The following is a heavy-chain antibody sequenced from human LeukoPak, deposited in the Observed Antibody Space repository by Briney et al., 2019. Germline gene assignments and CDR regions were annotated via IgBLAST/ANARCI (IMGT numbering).Heavy chain of an antibody. J-gene: IGHJ6*02. CDR2: IRSHRGNT. Sequence: ASVKVSCKASGYILVNYGINLVRQAPGQGRECMGWIRSHRGNTKYAHILRGRVTMTTDTSTNTAYMELSSLSSDDTAVYYCARYDAYYNDRGALAPGSYYYAMDVWGQGTTVTVSS. CDR3: ARYDAYYNDRGALAPGSYYYAMDV. D-gene: IGHD3-22*01. CDR1: GYILVNYG. V-gene: IGHV1-18*04.